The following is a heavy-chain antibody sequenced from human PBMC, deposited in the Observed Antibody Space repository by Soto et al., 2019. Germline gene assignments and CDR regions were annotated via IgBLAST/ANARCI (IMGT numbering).Heavy chain of an antibody. Sequence: GGSLRLSCAASGFTFISFGMSWVRQAPGKGLEWVSSITLNSEYILSSDSVKGRFTLSRDNAKNLLFLQMNSLRAEDTAMYYCVREDCEKSGICYPDAFDVWGHGTMVTVSS. CDR1: GFTFISFG. CDR3: VREDCEKSGICYPDAFDV. D-gene: IGHD3-3*01. CDR2: ITLNSEYI. V-gene: IGHV3-21*06. J-gene: IGHJ3*01.